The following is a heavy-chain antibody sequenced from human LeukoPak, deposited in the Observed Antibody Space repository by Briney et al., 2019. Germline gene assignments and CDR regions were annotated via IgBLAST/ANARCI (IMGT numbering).Heavy chain of an antibody. V-gene: IGHV4-4*02. Sequence: PSETLPLTCAVSGVSISSNNWWSWVRQPPGKGLEWIGEIYHSGSTSYNPSLKSRVTISVDKSKNQFSLKLTSVTAADTAVYYCARGYSYGFPLDYWGQGTLVTVPS. CDR2: IYHSGST. CDR3: ARGYSYGFPLDY. CDR1: GVSISSNNW. D-gene: IGHD5-18*01. J-gene: IGHJ4*02.